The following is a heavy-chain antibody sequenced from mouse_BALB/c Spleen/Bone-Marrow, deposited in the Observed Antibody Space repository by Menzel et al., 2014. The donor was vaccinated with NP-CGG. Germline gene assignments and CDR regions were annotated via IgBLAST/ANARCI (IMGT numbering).Heavy chain of an antibody. D-gene: IGHD3-1*01. CDR1: GYTFTSYY. V-gene: IGHV1S56*01. J-gene: IGHJ4*01. Sequence: VKLMESGPELVKPGASVRISCKASGYTFTSYYIHWVKQRPGQGLEWIGWIYPGNVNTKYNEKFKGKATLTADKSSSTAYMQLSSLTSEDSAVYFCARQGSSGFYAMDYWGQGTSVTVSS. CDR3: ARQGSSGFYAMDY. CDR2: IYPGNVNT.